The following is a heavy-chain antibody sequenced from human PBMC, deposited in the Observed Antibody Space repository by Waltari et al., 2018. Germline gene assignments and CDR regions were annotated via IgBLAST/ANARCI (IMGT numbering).Heavy chain of an antibody. CDR3: AIDPRYDSSGPRLDY. CDR1: GFTFDDYA. J-gene: IGHJ4*02. D-gene: IGHD3-22*01. Sequence: EVQLVESGGGLVQPGRSLRLSCAASGFTFDDYAMTWFRQAPGKGLEWVSGSSWNSGSIGYADSVKGRFTISRDNAKNSLYLQMNSLRAEDTALYYCAIDPRYDSSGPRLDYWGQGTLVTVSS. V-gene: IGHV3-9*01. CDR2: SSWNSGSI.